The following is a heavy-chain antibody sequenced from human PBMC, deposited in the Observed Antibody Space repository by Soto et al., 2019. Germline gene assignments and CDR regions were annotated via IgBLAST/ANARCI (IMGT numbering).Heavy chain of an antibody. CDR2: INPNSGGT. V-gene: IGHV1-2*04. CDR1: GYTFTGYY. CDR3: ARGGCSGGSCYVKDY. J-gene: IGHJ4*02. Sequence: QVQLVQSGAEVKKPGASVKVSCKASGYTFTGYYMHWVRQAPGQGLESMGWINPNSGGTNYAQKFQGWVTMTRDTSISTAYMELSRLRSDDTAVYYCARGGCSGGSCYVKDYWGQGTLVTVSS. D-gene: IGHD2-15*01.